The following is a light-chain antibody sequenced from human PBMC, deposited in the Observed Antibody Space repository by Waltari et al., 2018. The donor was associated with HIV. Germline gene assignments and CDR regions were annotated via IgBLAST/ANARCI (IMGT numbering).Light chain of an antibody. J-gene: IGKJ1*01. CDR2: DAS. V-gene: IGKV3-15*01. CDR3: QQYSTWPPWT. Sequence: EIVLTQSPATLSVFPGERATLSCRASQSVSTKLAWYRQKPGQSPRLLIYDASTRATGIPARFSDSGSGTEFTLTIISLQSEDFALYFCQQYSTWPPWTFGQGTQLEIK. CDR1: QSVSTK.